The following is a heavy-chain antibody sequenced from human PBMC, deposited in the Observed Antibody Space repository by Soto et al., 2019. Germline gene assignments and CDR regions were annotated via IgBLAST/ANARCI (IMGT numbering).Heavy chain of an antibody. CDR1: GGSVSSGSYY. Sequence: SETLSLTCTVSGGSVSSGSYYWSWIRQPPGKGLEWIGYIYYSGSTNYNPSLKSRVTISVDTSKNQFSLKLSSVTAADTAVYYCARRSGWYDYYYYGMDVWGQGTTVTVSS. V-gene: IGHV4-61*01. J-gene: IGHJ6*02. CDR3: ARRSGWYDYYYYGMDV. CDR2: IYYSGST. D-gene: IGHD6-19*01.